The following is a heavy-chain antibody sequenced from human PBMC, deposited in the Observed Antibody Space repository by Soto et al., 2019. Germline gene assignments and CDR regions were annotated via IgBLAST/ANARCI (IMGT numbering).Heavy chain of an antibody. CDR2: IYYSGST. V-gene: IGHV4-39*01. CDR3: ARRMAGGSYWYFDL. J-gene: IGHJ2*01. CDR1: GGSISSSSYY. D-gene: IGHD6-19*01. Sequence: SETLSLTCTVSGGSISSSSYYWGWIRQPPGKGLEWIGSIYYSGSTYYNPSLKSRVTISVDTSKNQFSLELSSVTAADTAVYYCARRMAGGSYWYFDLWGRGTLVTVSS.